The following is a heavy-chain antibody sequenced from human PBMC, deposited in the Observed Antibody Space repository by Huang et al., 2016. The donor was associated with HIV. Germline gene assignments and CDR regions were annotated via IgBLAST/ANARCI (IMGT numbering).Heavy chain of an antibody. CDR1: GGTFSSYA. Sequence: QVQLVQSGAEVKKPGSSVKVSCKASGGTFSSYAISGGLQAPEQGLEWMGRNIPIFGTANYAQKFQGRVTITADESTSTAYMELNSLRSEDTAIYYCARDLGGADYWGQGTLVTVSS. D-gene: IGHD1-26*01. J-gene: IGHJ4*02. CDR2: NIPIFGTA. V-gene: IGHV1-69*13. CDR3: ARDLGGADY.